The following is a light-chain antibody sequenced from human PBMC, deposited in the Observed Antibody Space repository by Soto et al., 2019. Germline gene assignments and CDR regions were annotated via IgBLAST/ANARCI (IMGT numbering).Light chain of an antibody. V-gene: IGLV1-40*01. CDR3: QSYDSSLSDFYV. Sequence: QSVLTQPPSVSGAPGQRVTISCTGSSSNIGAGYDVHWYQQLPGTAPKLLIYGNSNRPSGVPDRFSGSKSGTSASLAITGLQAEDEADYYCQSYDSSLSDFYVFGTGTKLTVL. J-gene: IGLJ1*01. CDR2: GNS. CDR1: SSNIGAGYD.